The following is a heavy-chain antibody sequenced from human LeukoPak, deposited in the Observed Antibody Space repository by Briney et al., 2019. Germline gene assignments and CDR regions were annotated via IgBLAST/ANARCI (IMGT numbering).Heavy chain of an antibody. V-gene: IGHV4-30-2*01. CDR1: GGSISSGGYS. D-gene: IGHD3-3*01. Sequence: PSETLSLTCAVSGGSISSGGYSWSWIRQPPGKGLEWIGYIYHSGSTYYNPSLKSRVTISVDRSKNQFSLKLSSVTAADTAVYYCARINRITIFGVVNYYFDYWGQGTLVTVSS. J-gene: IGHJ4*02. CDR3: ARINRITIFGVVNYYFDY. CDR2: IYHSGST.